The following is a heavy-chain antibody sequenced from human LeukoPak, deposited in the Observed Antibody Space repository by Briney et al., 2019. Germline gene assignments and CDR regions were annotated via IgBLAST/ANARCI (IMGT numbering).Heavy chain of an antibody. CDR1: GGSFSGYY. D-gene: IGHD4-17*01. V-gene: IGHV4-34*01. Sequence: SETLSLTCAVYGGSFSGYYWSWIRQPPGKGLEWIGEINHSGSTNYNPSLKSRVTISVDTSKNQFSLKLSSVTAADTAVYYCASRDTTSYWYFDLWGRGTLVTVSS. CDR2: INHSGST. J-gene: IGHJ2*01. CDR3: ASRDTTSYWYFDL.